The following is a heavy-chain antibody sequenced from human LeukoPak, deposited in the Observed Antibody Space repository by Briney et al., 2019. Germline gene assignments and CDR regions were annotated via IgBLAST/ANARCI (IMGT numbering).Heavy chain of an antibody. Sequence: PGGSLRLSCAASGFTFSSYSMNWVRQAPGKGLEWVSSISSSSSYIYYADSVEGRFTISRDNAKNSLYLQMNSLRAEDTAVYYCARDGSILTGYSDFDYWGQETLVTVSS. V-gene: IGHV3-21*01. CDR1: GFTFSSYS. D-gene: IGHD3-9*01. J-gene: IGHJ4*02. CDR2: ISSSSSYI. CDR3: ARDGSILTGYSDFDY.